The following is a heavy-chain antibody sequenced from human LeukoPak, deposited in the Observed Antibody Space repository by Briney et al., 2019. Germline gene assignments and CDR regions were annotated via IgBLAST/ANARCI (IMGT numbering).Heavy chain of an antibody. CDR2: ISAGGAST. CDR3: AKEDVATTTWNPRPWFDP. D-gene: IGHD5-24*01. Sequence: GGSLRLSCAASGFTFSSYAMSWVRQAPGKGLEWVSAISAGGASTYYADSVKGRFTISRDNSKNTLYLQMNSLGAEDTAVYYCAKEDVATTTWNPRPWFDPWGQGTLVTVSS. J-gene: IGHJ5*02. CDR1: GFTFSSYA. V-gene: IGHV3-23*01.